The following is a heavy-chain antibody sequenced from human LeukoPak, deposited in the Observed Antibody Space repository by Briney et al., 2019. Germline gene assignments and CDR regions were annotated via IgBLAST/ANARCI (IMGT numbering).Heavy chain of an antibody. Sequence: PSETLSLTCAVYGGSFSGYYWSWIRQPPGKGLEWIGEINHSGSTNYNPSLKSRVTISVDTSKNQFSLKLSSVTAADTAVYYCARGSQYRVVTRRXFDYWGQXTLVXVSS. J-gene: IGHJ4*02. CDR2: INHSGST. CDR1: GGSFSGYY. V-gene: IGHV4-34*01. D-gene: IGHD3-22*01. CDR3: ARGSQYRVVTRRXFDY.